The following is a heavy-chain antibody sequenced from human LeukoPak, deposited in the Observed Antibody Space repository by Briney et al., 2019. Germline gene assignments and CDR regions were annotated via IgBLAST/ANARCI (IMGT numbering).Heavy chain of an antibody. V-gene: IGHV4-39*07. CDR3: ARGLPAMANDY. Sequence: SETLSLTCTVSGGSISSSSYYWGWIRQPPGKGLEWIGEINHSGSTNYNPSLKSRVTISVDTSKNQFSLKLSSVTAADTAVYYCARGLPAMANDYWGQGTLVTVSS. CDR2: INHSGST. J-gene: IGHJ4*02. D-gene: IGHD5-18*01. CDR1: GGSISSSSYY.